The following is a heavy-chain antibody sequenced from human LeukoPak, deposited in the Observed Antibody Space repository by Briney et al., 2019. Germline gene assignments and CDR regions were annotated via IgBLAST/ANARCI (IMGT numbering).Heavy chain of an antibody. CDR3: ARVMVYAAPVDY. J-gene: IGHJ4*02. D-gene: IGHD2-8*01. Sequence: GGSLRLSCAASGFTFSSYSMNWVRQAPGKGLEWVSYISSSGSTIYYADSVKGRFTISRDNAKNSLYLQMNSLRAEDTAVYYCARVMVYAAPVDYWGQGTLVTVSS. CDR1: GFTFSSYS. V-gene: IGHV3-48*04. CDR2: ISSSGSTI.